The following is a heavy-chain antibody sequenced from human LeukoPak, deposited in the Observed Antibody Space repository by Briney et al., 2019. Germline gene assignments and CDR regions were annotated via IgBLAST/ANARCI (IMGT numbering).Heavy chain of an antibody. V-gene: IGHV3-30*02. CDR1: GFTFSSYG. CDR3: AKRWAEYGSGSYPSTFDY. J-gene: IGHJ4*02. CDR2: IRYDGSNK. Sequence: PGGSLRLSCAASGFTFSSYGMHWVRQAPGKGLEWVAFIRYDGSNKYYADSVKGRFTISRDNSKNTLYLQMNSLRAEDTAVYYCAKRWAEYGSGSYPSTFDYWGQGTLVTVSS. D-gene: IGHD3-10*01.